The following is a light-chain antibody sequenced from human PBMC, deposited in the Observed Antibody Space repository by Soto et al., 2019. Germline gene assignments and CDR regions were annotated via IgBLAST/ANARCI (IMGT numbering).Light chain of an antibody. CDR1: QDISNY. CDR3: QQYDNLFCS. Sequence: DIQMTQSPSSLSASVGDRVIITCQASQDISNYLNWYQKKPGKAPKLLIYDVFNLEAGVPSRFSGSGSGTDFTLNISSLQPEDIATYYCQQYDNLFCSFGGGTRVEIK. J-gene: IGKJ4*01. V-gene: IGKV1-33*01. CDR2: DVF.